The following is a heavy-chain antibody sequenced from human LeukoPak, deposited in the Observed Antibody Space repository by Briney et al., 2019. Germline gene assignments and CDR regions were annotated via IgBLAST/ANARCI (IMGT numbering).Heavy chain of an antibody. V-gene: IGHV3-23*01. CDR1: GFTFGDYA. CDR2: IGGGGGST. Sequence: GGSLRLSCTASGFTFGDYAMNWVRQAPGKGLEWVSAIGGGGGSTYYADSVKGRFTISRDNSKNTLYLQMDSLRAEDTAVYYCAKDQRYYDSSGYYPGDWGQGTLVTVSS. CDR3: AKDQRYYDSSGYYPGD. J-gene: IGHJ4*02. D-gene: IGHD3-22*01.